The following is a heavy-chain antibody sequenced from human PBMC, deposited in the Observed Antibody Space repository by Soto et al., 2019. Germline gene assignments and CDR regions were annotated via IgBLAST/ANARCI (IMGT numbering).Heavy chain of an antibody. CDR2: IYYSGST. V-gene: IGHV4-59*08. D-gene: IGHD3-3*01. J-gene: IGHJ3*02. Sequence: SETLSLTCTVSGGSISSYYWSWIRQPPGKGLEWIGYIYYSGSTNYNPSLKSRVTISVDTSKNQFSLKLSSVTAADTAVYYCARANVLYDSWSGPQNDDAFDIWGQGTMVTVAS. CDR3: ARANVLYDSWSGPQNDDAFDI. CDR1: GGSISSYY.